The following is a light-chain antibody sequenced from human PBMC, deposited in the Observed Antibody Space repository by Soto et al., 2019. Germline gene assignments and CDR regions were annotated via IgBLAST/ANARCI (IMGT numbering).Light chain of an antibody. CDR3: QQYGSSPPYT. V-gene: IGKV3-20*01. Sequence: EIVLTQSSGTLSLSPGERATLSCRASQSVSSSYLAWYQQKPGQAPRLLIYGASSRATGIPDRFSGSGSGTDFTLTISRLEPEYFAVYYCQQYGSSPPYTFGQGTKLEIK. CDR1: QSVSSSY. J-gene: IGKJ2*01. CDR2: GAS.